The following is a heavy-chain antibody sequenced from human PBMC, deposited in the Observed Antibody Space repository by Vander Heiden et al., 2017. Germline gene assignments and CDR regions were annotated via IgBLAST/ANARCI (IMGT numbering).Heavy chain of an antibody. Sequence: VQLVESGGGSVQPGESLRLSCAASGLTFSSCSMTWVRRAPGKGLEWVANIYEDGSAKVYVDSVKGRFSISRDNSKNSLYLQTNNLRAEDTAVYYCARDPYVRGGYGAFDIWGEGPMVIVSS. D-gene: IGHD3-22*01. J-gene: IGHJ3*02. CDR3: ARDPYVRGGYGAFDI. CDR1: GLTFSSCS. CDR2: IYEDGSAK. V-gene: IGHV3-7*01.